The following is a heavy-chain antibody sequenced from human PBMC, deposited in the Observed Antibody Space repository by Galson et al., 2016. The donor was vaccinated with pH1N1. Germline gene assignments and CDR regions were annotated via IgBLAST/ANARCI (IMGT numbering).Heavy chain of an antibody. Sequence: LTCTVSGASVTRDDSYWSWIRQHPGKGLEWIGYIYYSGSTFYNPSLKSRITISVDTSKNQFSLRLTSVTAADTAVYYCARDAELQNYDSSGYYSHLETWGQGTLVTVFS. CDR2: IYYSGST. CDR1: GASVTRDDSY. D-gene: IGHD3-22*01. J-gene: IGHJ4*02. V-gene: IGHV4-31*03. CDR3: ARDAELQNYDSSGYYSHLET.